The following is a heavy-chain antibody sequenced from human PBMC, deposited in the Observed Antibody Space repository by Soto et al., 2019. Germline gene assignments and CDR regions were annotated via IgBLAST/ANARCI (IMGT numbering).Heavy chain of an antibody. Sequence: SETLSLTCSFSGDSLTSDYLTWNRQSPEKGMEWIGYMHYTGLSHYNTSLKSRLTISVDRSQNQFTLQLPSVTVAKTAVYNGATAYVNSCYTYWGQGTQVTVSS. J-gene: IGHJ4*02. D-gene: IGHD2-15*01. V-gene: IGHV4-59*01. CDR2: MHYTGLS. CDR1: GDSLTSDY. CDR3: ATAYVNSCYTY.